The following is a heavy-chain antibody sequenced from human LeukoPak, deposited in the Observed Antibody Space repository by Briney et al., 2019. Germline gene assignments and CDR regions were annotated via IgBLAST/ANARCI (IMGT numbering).Heavy chain of an antibody. J-gene: IGHJ6*02. D-gene: IGHD3-22*01. CDR3: AKDLSSAITSALVLDV. CDR1: GFTFDDYA. Sequence: GGCLRLSCKVSGFTFDDYAMPWVRHPPGKGLEWVAGITWNRDNIGYGDSVKGRFTISRDNVKNVLYLQMNSLRPEDTALYYCAKDLSSAITSALVLDVWGQGTTV. CDR2: ITWNRDNI. V-gene: IGHV3-9*01.